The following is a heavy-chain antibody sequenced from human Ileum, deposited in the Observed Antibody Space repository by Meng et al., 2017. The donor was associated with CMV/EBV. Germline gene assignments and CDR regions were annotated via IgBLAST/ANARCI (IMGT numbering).Heavy chain of an antibody. Sequence: GGSLRLSCAGSGFTFSSYAMSWVRQAPGKGLEWVSVISGSGGSTYYADSVKGRFTVSRDNSENTMYLQMSSLRAEDTALYYCAKARVGGGNFYYFDYWGQGTLVTSPQ. CDR2: ISGSGGST. J-gene: IGHJ4*02. CDR3: AKARVGGGNFYYFDY. V-gene: IGHV3-23*01. D-gene: IGHD4-23*01. CDR1: GFTFSSYA.